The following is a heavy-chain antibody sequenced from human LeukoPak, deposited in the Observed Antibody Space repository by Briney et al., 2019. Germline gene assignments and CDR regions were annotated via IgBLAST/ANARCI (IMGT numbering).Heavy chain of an antibody. J-gene: IGHJ4*02. CDR3: ARDGAEGYCSGGSCYSLYY. V-gene: IGHV3-30-3*01. CDR1: GFTFSSYA. CDR2: ISYDGSNK. Sequence: TGRSLRLSCAASGFTFSSYAMHWVRQAPGKGREWVAVISYDGSNKYYADSVKGRFTISRDNSKNTLYLQMNSLRAEDTAVYYCARDGAEGYCSGGSCYSLYYWGQGTLVTVSS. D-gene: IGHD2-15*01.